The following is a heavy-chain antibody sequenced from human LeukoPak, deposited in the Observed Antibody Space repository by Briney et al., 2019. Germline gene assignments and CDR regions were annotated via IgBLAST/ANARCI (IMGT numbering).Heavy chain of an antibody. V-gene: IGHV3-48*03. CDR3: ARENYDSSGYYGFDY. Sequence: GGSLRLSCAASGFTFSSYEMNWVRQAPGKGLEWVSYISSSGSTIYYADSVKGRFTISRDNAKNSLYLQMNRLRAEDTAVYYCARENYDSSGYYGFDYWGQGTLVTVSS. J-gene: IGHJ4*02. CDR1: GFTFSSYE. D-gene: IGHD3-22*01. CDR2: ISSSGSTI.